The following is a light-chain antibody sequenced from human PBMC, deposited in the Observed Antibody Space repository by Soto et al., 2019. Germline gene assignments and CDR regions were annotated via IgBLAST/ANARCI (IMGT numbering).Light chain of an antibody. V-gene: IGKV1-5*01. Sequence: DIQMTQSPSTLSASVGDRVTITCRASQSISSWLAWYQQKPGKAPKLLIYDASSLESGVPSRFSGSGSGTEFTLTISSLQPDEFATYYCQQYNSYRTFGQGTRLEIK. CDR1: QSISSW. CDR2: DAS. CDR3: QQYNSYRT. J-gene: IGKJ5*01.